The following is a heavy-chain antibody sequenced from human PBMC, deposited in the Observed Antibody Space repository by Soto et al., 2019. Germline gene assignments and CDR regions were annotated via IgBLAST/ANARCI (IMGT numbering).Heavy chain of an antibody. Sequence: GGSLRLSCAASGFTFSSYGMSWVRQAPGKGLEWVSAVSGSGGSTHYAGSVKGRFTISRDNSKNTLYLQMNSLGAEDTAVYYCAPLPVPEYFQHWGQGTLVTVSS. J-gene: IGHJ1*01. CDR1: GFTFSSYG. CDR3: APLPVPEYFQH. V-gene: IGHV3-23*01. CDR2: VSGSGGST. D-gene: IGHD2-2*01.